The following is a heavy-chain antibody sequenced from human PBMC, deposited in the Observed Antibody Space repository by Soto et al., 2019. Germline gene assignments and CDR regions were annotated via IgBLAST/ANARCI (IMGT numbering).Heavy chain of an antibody. J-gene: IGHJ4*02. CDR3: GRYKRSIEPAGVFDY. CDR1: SGSISSYY. V-gene: IGHV4-59*08. CDR2: IYYSGST. D-gene: IGHD6-13*01. Sequence: SETLSLTCTVSSGSISSYYWSWIRQPPGKGLEWIGYIYYSGSTNYNPSLKSRVTISVDTSKNQFSLKLSSVTAADTAVYYCGRYKRSIEPAGVFDYGGQETLVTVSS.